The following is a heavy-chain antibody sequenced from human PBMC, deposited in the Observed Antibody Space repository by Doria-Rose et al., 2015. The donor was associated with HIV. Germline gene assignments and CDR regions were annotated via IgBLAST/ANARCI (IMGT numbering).Heavy chain of an antibody. CDR2: IFYTGST. V-gene: IGHV4-59*01. CDR3: ARVLSGTYDY. Sequence: QVQLQESGPGLVKPSETLSLTCSVSGGSISHYYWSWIRQPPGKGLEYIGDIFYTGSTNYSPYLKSRVSISIDTSRNKSSLRLSSGTAADTAVYYCARVLSGTYDYWGQGTLVTVSS. D-gene: IGHD1-26*01. J-gene: IGHJ4*02. CDR1: GGSISHYY.